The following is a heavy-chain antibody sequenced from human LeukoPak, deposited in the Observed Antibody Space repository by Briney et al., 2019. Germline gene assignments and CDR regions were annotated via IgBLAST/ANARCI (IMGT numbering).Heavy chain of an antibody. CDR3: ARDTYYYGSGSYYEYRGIYYYYYYMDV. CDR2: IYYSRST. J-gene: IGHJ6*03. D-gene: IGHD3-10*01. V-gene: IGHV4-39*07. Sequence: PSETLSLTCTVAGGSISSSSYYWGWIRQPPGKGLEWIGSIYYSRSTYYNPSLKSRVTISVDTSKNQFSLKLSSVTAADTAVYYCARDTYYYGSGSYYEYRGIYYYYYYMDVWGKGTTVTVSS. CDR1: GGSISSSSYY.